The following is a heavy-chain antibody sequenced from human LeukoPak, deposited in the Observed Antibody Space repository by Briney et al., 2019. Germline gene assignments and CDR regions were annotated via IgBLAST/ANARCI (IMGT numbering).Heavy chain of an antibody. V-gene: IGHV3-9*01. CDR1: GFTFDDYA. J-gene: IGHJ5*02. CDR3: AKEIHYARLGEFYNWFDP. CDR2: ISWNSGSI. D-gene: IGHD3-10*01. Sequence: GGSLRLSCAASGFTFDDYAMHWVRQAPGKGLEWVSGISWNSGSIGYADSVKGRFTISRDNAKNSLYLQMNSLRAEDTALYYCAKEIHYARLGEFYNWFDPWGQGTLVTVSS.